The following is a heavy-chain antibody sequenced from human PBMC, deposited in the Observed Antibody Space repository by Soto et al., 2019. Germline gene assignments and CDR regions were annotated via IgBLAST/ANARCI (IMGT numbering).Heavy chain of an antibody. D-gene: IGHD6-13*01. V-gene: IGHV4-59*08. CDR2: ISDSGST. Sequence: QVQLQESGPGLVKPSETLSLTCTVSGGSIRSCYWSWIRQPPGKGLEWIGYISDSGSTNYNPSLKSRVTISVDASKNQFTLKLSSVTAADTAVYYCARQGIATAGTSLDYWGQGTLVTVSS. J-gene: IGHJ4*02. CDR1: GGSIRSCY. CDR3: ARQGIATAGTSLDY.